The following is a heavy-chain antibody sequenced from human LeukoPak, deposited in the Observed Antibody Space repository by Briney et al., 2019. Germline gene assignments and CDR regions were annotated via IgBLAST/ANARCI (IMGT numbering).Heavy chain of an antibody. V-gene: IGHV3-30-3*01. CDR2: ISYDGSNK. D-gene: IGHD2-2*01. J-gene: IGHJ3*02. CDR3: ARDRQIVVVPAAMDVFDAFDI. Sequence: GRSLRLSCAASGFTFSSYAMHWVRQAPGKGLEWVAVISYDGSNKYYADSVKGRFTISRDNSKNTLYLQMNSLRAEDTAVYYCARDRQIVVVPAAMDVFDAFDIWGQGTMVTVSS. CDR1: GFTFSSYA.